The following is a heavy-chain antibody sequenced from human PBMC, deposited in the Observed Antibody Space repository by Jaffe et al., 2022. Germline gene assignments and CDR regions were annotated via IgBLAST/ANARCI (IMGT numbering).Heavy chain of an antibody. D-gene: IGHD4-17*01. CDR1: GGSFSGYY. CDR2: INHSGST. Sequence: QVQLQQWGAGLLKPSETLSLTCAVYGGSFSGYYWSWIRQPPGKGLEWIGEINHSGSTNYNPSLKSRVTISVDTSKNQFSLKLSSVTAADTAVYYCARGSHGSRGVTTGGRVLNWFDPWGQGTLVTVSS. J-gene: IGHJ5*02. V-gene: IGHV4-34*01. CDR3: ARGSHGSRGVTTGGRVLNWFDP.